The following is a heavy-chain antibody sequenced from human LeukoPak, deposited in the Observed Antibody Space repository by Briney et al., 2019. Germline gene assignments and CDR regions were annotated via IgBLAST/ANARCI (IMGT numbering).Heavy chain of an antibody. CDR2: MYYSGST. CDR1: GGSISSSSYY. CDR3: ARVNYDPDAFDI. J-gene: IGHJ3*02. V-gene: IGHV4-39*07. D-gene: IGHD1-7*01. Sequence: SETLSLTCTVSGGSISSSSYYWGWIRQAPGKGLEWIGSMYYSGSTYYNPSLKSRVTISVDTSKNQFSLKLSSVTAADTAVYYCARVNYDPDAFDIWGQGTMVTVSS.